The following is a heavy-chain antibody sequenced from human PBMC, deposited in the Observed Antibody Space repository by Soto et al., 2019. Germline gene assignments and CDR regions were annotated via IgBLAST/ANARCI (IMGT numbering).Heavy chain of an antibody. CDR2: IWYDGSNK. J-gene: IGHJ6*02. CDR3: ARVDRDFWSGYYRFQPNYGMDV. D-gene: IGHD3-3*01. V-gene: IGHV3-33*01. CDR1: GFTFSSYG. Sequence: GGSLRLSCAASGFTFSSYGMHWVRQAPGKGLEWVAVIWYDGSNKYYADSVKGRFTISRDNSKNTLYLQMNSLRAEDTAVYYCARVDRDFWSGYYRFQPNYGMDVWGQGTTVTVSS.